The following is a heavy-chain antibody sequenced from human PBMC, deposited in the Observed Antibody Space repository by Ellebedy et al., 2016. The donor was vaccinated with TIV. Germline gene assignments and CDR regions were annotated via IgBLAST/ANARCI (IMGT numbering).Heavy chain of an antibody. D-gene: IGHD6-19*01. J-gene: IGHJ5*02. CDR2: ISYDGINQ. CDR3: AKEGSGSGWYWDA. Sequence: GGSLRLSCEASGFIFSTYGMHWVRQAPGKGLEWVAVISYDGINQYYADSVEGRFTISRDNSKNTVNLQMNSLRADDTAVYYCAKEGSGSGWYWDAWGQGTVVTVSS. CDR1: GFIFSTYG. V-gene: IGHV3-30*18.